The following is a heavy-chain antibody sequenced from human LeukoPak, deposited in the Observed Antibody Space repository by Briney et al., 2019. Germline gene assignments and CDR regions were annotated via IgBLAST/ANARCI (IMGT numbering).Heavy chain of an antibody. J-gene: IGHJ4*02. V-gene: IGHV4-59*01. CDR1: GGSISGYY. CDR2: IHYSGST. CDR3: ARVSGAGYDGRGVFDY. Sequence: SETLSLTCSASGGSISGYYWSWIRQPPGKGLEWIGYIHYSGSTNYNPSLKSRVTISVDTSKNQFSLKLSSVTAADTAVYYCARVSGAGYDGRGVFDYWGQGTLVTVSS. D-gene: IGHD2-8*02.